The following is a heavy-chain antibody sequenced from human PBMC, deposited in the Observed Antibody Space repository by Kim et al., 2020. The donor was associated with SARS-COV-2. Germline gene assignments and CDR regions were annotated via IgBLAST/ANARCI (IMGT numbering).Heavy chain of an antibody. Sequence: SETLSLTCAVSGGSISSSNWWRWVRHPPGEGLGRSGEIYHSGSTNYNPPLRSRVTITENKSNNQFSRQLSSVTAAATAWYYCARDRGTMVGGVICHAFVTWGQGTMVTVSS. CDR3: ARDRGTMVGGVICHAFVT. V-gene: IGHV4-4*02. D-gene: IGHD3-10*01. CDR1: GGSISSSNW. CDR2: IYHSGST. J-gene: IGHJ3*02.